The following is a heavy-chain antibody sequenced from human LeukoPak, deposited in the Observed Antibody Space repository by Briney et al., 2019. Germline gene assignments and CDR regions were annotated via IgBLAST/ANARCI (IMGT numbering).Heavy chain of an antibody. Sequence: PSETLSLTCTVSGGSISSGGYYWSWIRQHPGKGLEWIGYIYYSGSTNYNPSLKSRVTISVDTSKNQFSLKLSSVTAADTAMYYCARYVRYCSGGSCHSEFDYWGQGTLVTVSS. CDR2: IYYSGST. V-gene: IGHV4-61*08. CDR1: GGSISSGGYY. J-gene: IGHJ4*02. CDR3: ARYVRYCSGGSCHSEFDY. D-gene: IGHD2-15*01.